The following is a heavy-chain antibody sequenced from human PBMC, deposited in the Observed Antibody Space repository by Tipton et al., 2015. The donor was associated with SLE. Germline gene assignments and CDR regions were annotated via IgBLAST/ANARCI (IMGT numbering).Heavy chain of an antibody. D-gene: IGHD5-12*01. Sequence: PGLVKPSETLSLTCSVSGDSISSSYYWGWIRQPPGKGLEWIGTLYFNGRTFYSPSLKSRVTISQDTSKNHFSLKLNSVTAADTAVYYCATNGHGETYEFFTEYLRHWGQGTLVTVSS. CDR3: ATNGHGETYEFFTEYLRH. J-gene: IGHJ1*01. CDR1: GDSISSSYY. V-gene: IGHV4-39*02. CDR2: LYFNGRT.